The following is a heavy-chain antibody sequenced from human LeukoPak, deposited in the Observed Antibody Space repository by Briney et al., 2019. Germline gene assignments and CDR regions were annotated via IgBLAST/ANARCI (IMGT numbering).Heavy chain of an antibody. CDR2: FSGSGGST. V-gene: IGHV3-23*01. CDR1: GFTFSSYA. Sequence: PGGSLRLSCAASGFTFSSYAMSWVRQAPGKGLEWVSVFSGSGGSTYYADSVKGRFTISRDNSKNTLYLQMNSLRAEDTAVYYCARDSVLYDFWSGYYPYGMDVWGQGTTVTVSS. J-gene: IGHJ6*02. CDR3: ARDSVLYDFWSGYYPYGMDV. D-gene: IGHD3-3*01.